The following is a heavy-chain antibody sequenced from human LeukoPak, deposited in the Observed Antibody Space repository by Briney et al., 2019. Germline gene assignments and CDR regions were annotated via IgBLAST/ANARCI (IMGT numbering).Heavy chain of an antibody. J-gene: IGHJ4*02. V-gene: IGHV3-53*01. CDR1: GFTVSSNY. CDR2: IYSGGST. D-gene: IGHD6-19*01. Sequence: GSLRLSCAASGFTVSSNYMSWVRQAPGKGLEWVSVIYSGGSTYYADSVKGRFTISRDNSKNTLYLQMNSLRAEDTAVYYCARDMSGGWYYFDHWGQGTLVTVSS. CDR3: ARDMSGGWYYFDH.